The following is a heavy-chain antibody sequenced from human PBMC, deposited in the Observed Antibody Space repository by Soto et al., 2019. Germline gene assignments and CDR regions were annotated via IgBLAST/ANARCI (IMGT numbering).Heavy chain of an antibody. CDR1: GFTFSNYA. V-gene: IGHV3-33*01. Sequence: GVSLRLSCAASGFTFSNYAMHWVRQAPGKGLEWVAVIWYDGSNKYYADSVKGRFTISRDNSKNTLYLQMNSLRAEDTAVYYCARDSYGYDYWGQGTLVTVSS. J-gene: IGHJ4*02. CDR2: IWYDGSNK. CDR3: ARDSYGYDY. D-gene: IGHD5-18*01.